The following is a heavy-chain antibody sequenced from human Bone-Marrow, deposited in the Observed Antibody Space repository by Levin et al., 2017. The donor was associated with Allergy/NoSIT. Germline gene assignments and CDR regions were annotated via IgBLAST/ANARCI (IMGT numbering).Heavy chain of an antibody. J-gene: IGHJ4*02. CDR2: ISSGPDTI. Sequence: AGGSLRLSCAASGLTFSDQYMSWIRQAPGKGLEWVSFISSGPDTILYADSVMGRFTVFTDNAKNTLVLQMHSLRVEDTAVYYCATYSVAGTDPASWGQGTLVTVSS. V-gene: IGHV3-11*01. CDR3: ATYSVAGTDPAS. CDR1: GLTFSDQY. D-gene: IGHD1-14*01.